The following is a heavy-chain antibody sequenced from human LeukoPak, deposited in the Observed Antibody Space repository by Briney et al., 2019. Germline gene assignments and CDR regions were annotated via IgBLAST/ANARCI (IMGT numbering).Heavy chain of an antibody. D-gene: IGHD3-3*01. CDR2: IYTSGST. Sequence: SETLSLTCTVSGGSISSYYWSWIRQPAGEGLEWIGRIYTSGSTNYNPSLKSRVTMSVDTSKNQFSLKLSSVTAADTAVYYCARGRGADFWSGYYNWFDPWGQGTLVTVSS. CDR1: GGSISSYY. CDR3: ARGRGADFWSGYYNWFDP. J-gene: IGHJ5*02. V-gene: IGHV4-4*07.